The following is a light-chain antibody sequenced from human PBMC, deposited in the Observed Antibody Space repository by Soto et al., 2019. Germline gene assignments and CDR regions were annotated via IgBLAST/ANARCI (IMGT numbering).Light chain of an antibody. V-gene: IGLV2-11*01. CDR3: CSYAGSYTYV. Sequence: QSVLTQPRSVSGSPGQSVTISCTGTSSDVGSYNYVSWYQQHPGNAPKLIIYDVSQRPSGVPDRFSGSKSGNTASLTISGLQAEDEADYYCCSYAGSYTYVFGTGTKVTVL. CDR2: DVS. CDR1: SSDVGSYNY. J-gene: IGLJ1*01.